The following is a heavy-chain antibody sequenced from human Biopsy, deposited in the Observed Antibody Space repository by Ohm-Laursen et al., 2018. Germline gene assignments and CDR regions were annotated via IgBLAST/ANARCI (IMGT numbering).Heavy chain of an antibody. CDR3: ARGRRHCSGTCSRWYFDL. Sequence: SSVKVSCKASGYTFAGYYLHWVRQAPGQGLEWMGWINPKSGDTDYPQNFQGRVSMTRDTSISTAYMDLSRLRSDDTAVYYCARGRRHCSGTCSRWYFDLWGRGTLVTVSS. J-gene: IGHJ2*01. CDR1: GYTFAGYY. CDR2: INPKSGDT. D-gene: IGHD2-2*01. V-gene: IGHV1-2*02.